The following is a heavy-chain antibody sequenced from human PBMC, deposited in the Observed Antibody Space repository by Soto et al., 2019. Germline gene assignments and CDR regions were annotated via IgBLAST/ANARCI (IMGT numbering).Heavy chain of an antibody. V-gene: IGHV3-48*01. J-gene: IGHJ3*02. CDR1: GFTFSSYS. Sequence: GGSLRLSCAASGFTFSSYSMNWVHQAPGKGLEWVSYISSSSSTIYYADSVKGRFTISRDNAKNSLYLQMNSLRAEDTAVYYCARDEIVVVVAATQNAFDIWGQGTMVTVSS. CDR3: ARDEIVVVVAATQNAFDI. CDR2: ISSSSSTI. D-gene: IGHD2-15*01.